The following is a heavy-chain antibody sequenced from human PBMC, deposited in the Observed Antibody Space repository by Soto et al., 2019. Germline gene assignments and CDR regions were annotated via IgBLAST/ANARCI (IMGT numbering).Heavy chain of an antibody. J-gene: IGHJ6*02. CDR2: IIPIFGTA. D-gene: IGHD2-2*02. V-gene: IGHV1-69*13. Sequence: SVKVSCKASGGTFSSYAISWVRQAPGQGLGWMGGIIPIFGTANYAQKFQGRVTITADESTSTAYMELSSLRSEDTAVYYCARAGYCSSTSCYNDYYYGMDVWGQGTTVTVSS. CDR1: GGTFSSYA. CDR3: ARAGYCSSTSCYNDYYYGMDV.